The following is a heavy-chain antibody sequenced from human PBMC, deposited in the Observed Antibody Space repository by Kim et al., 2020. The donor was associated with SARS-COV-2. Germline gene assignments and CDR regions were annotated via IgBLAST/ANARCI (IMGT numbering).Heavy chain of an antibody. CDR1: GGTFSSYA. CDR3: ARDRYYYDSSGSENFDY. J-gene: IGHJ4*02. D-gene: IGHD3-22*01. V-gene: IGHV1-69*04. CDR2: IIPILGIA. Sequence: SVKVSCKASGGTFSSYAISWVRQAPGQGLEWMGRIIPILGIANYAQKFQGRVTITADKSTSTAYMELSSPRSEDTAVYYCARDRYYYDSSGSENFDYWGQGTLVTVSS.